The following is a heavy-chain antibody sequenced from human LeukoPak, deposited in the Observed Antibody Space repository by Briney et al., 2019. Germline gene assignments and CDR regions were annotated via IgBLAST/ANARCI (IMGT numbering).Heavy chain of an antibody. Sequence: ASVKVSCKASGGTFSSYAISWVRQAPGQGLERMGRIIPILGIANYAQKFQGRVTITADKSTSTAYMELSSLRSEDTAVYYCARGSGRDGYHWGQGTLVTVSS. D-gene: IGHD2-15*01. CDR1: GGTFSSYA. J-gene: IGHJ5*02. CDR2: IIPILGIA. CDR3: ARGSGRDGYH. V-gene: IGHV1-69*04.